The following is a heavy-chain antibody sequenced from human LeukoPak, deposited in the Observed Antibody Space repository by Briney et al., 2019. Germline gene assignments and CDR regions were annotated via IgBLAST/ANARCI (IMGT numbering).Heavy chain of an antibody. CDR2: IWYDGSNK. Sequence: PGGSLRLSCAASGFTFSSYGMHWVRQAPGKGLEWVAVIWYDGSNKYYADSVKGRFTISRDNSKNTLYLQMNSLRAEDTAAYYCARSSSAMIRWFDPWGQGTLVTVSS. CDR1: GFTFSSYG. J-gene: IGHJ5*02. V-gene: IGHV3-33*01. D-gene: IGHD6-13*01. CDR3: ARSSSAMIRWFDP.